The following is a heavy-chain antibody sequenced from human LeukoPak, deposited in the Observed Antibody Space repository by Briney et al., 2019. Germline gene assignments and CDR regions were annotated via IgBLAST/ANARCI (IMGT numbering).Heavy chain of an antibody. CDR2: IYYSGST. CDR3: AKSGGYGLIDY. Sequence: SETLSLTCTVSGDSISSGTYYWGWIRQPPGKGLEWIGNIYYSGSTYYNESLESRVTISIDTSKNQFSLKLNSVTAADTAMYYCAKSGGYGLIDYWGQGTLVTVSS. D-gene: IGHD1-26*01. V-gene: IGHV4-39*01. J-gene: IGHJ4*02. CDR1: GDSISSGTYY.